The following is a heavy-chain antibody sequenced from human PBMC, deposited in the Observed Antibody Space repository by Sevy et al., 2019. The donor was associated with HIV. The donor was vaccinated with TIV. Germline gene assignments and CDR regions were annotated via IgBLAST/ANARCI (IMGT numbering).Heavy chain of an antibody. J-gene: IGHJ6*02. CDR2: MNPNSGNT. CDR3: AGGGGTTDYYYYYGMDV. Sequence: ASVKVSCKASGYTFTSYDINWVRQATGQGLEWMGWMNPNSGNTGYAQKFQGRVTMTRNTSISTAYMEQRSLRSEDTAVDYCAGGGGTTDYYYYYGMDVWGQGTTVTVSS. CDR1: GYTFTSYD. D-gene: IGHD3-16*01. V-gene: IGHV1-8*01.